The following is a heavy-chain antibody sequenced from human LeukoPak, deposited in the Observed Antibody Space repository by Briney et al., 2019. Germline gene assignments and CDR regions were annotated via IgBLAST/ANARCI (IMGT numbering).Heavy chain of an antibody. CDR3: AKVFVSGSGPGIDS. CDR2: IGFDGTNK. CDR1: GFTFSSYG. V-gene: IGHV3-30*02. Sequence: PGGSLRLSCEASGFTFSSYGMHWVRQAPGKGLEWVAFIGFDGTNKNYVDSVKGRFAISRDNSKKTLYLQMNSLRVEDTAVYYCAKVFVSGSGPGIDSWGQGSLVSVSS. D-gene: IGHD3-16*01. J-gene: IGHJ4*02.